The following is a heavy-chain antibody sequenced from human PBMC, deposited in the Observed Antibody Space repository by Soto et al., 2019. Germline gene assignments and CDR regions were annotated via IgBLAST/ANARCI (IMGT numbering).Heavy chain of an antibody. CDR3: ASESTSEAPREYFDY. CDR1: GGTFSSYT. J-gene: IGHJ4*02. Sequence: SVKVSCKASGGTFSSYTISWVRQAPGQGLEWMGRIIPILGIANYAQKFQGRVTITADKSTSTAYMELSSLRSEDTAVYYCASESTSEAPREYFDYWGQGTLVTVSS. V-gene: IGHV1-69*02. CDR2: IIPILGIA.